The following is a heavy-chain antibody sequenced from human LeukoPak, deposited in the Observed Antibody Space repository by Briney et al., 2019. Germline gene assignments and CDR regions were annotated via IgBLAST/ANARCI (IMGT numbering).Heavy chain of an antibody. CDR1: GSTFDDYA. V-gene: IGHV3-43*01. Sequence: QSGGSLRLSCAASGSTFDDYAMHWVRQAPGKGLEWVSLISWDGGSTYYADSVKGRFTISRDNSKNSLYLQMNSLRTEDTALYYCAKDITPSSKSGYFDYWGQGTLVTVSS. J-gene: IGHJ4*02. CDR3: AKDITPSSKSGYFDY. CDR2: ISWDGGST. D-gene: IGHD4-11*01.